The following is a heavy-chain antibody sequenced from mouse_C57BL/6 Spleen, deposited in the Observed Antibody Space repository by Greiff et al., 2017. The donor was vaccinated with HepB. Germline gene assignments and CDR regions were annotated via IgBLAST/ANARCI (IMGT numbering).Heavy chain of an antibody. Sequence: QVHVKQSGAELVKPGASVKISCKASGYAFSSYWMNWVKQRPGKGLEWIGQIYPGDGDTNYNGKFKGKATLTADKSSSTAYMQLSSLTSEDSAVYFCARDGPYYSNQFAYWGQGTLVTVSA. D-gene: IGHD2-5*01. J-gene: IGHJ3*01. CDR2: IYPGDGDT. V-gene: IGHV1-80*01. CDR3: ARDGPYYSNQFAY. CDR1: GYAFSSYW.